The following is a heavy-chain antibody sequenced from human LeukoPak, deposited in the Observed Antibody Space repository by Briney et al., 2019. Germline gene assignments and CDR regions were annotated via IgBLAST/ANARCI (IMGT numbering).Heavy chain of an antibody. J-gene: IGHJ4*02. CDR3: ARDNGATVDY. CDR2: ISYSSSPI. CDR1: GFTFSTYS. D-gene: IGHD3-10*01. V-gene: IGHV3-48*01. Sequence: GGSLRLSCAASGFTFSTYSMKWVRQAPGKGLECVSYISYSSSPIYYADSVKGRFTISRDNSKNTLYLQMNSLRAEDTAVYYCARDNGATVDYWGQGTLVTVSS.